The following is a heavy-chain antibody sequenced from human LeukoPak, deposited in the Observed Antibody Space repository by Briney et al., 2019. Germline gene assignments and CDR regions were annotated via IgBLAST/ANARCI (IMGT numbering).Heavy chain of an antibody. CDR1: GGSISSSSYY. V-gene: IGHV4-39*07. CDR2: IYYSGST. Sequence: PSETLSLTCTVSGGSISSSSYYWGWIRQPPGKGLEWIGSIYYSGSTYYNPSLKSRVTISVDTSKNQFSLKLSSVTAADTAVYYCAREGIAAPNAFDIWGQGTMVTVSS. CDR3: AREGIAAPNAFDI. J-gene: IGHJ3*02. D-gene: IGHD6-13*01.